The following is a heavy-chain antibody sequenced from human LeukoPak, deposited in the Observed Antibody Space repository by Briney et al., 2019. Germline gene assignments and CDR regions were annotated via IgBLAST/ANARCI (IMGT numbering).Heavy chain of an antibody. CDR2: IIPIFGTA. D-gene: IGHD3-22*01. CDR3: ATVGLSDSSGYDPFDY. J-gene: IGHJ4*02. V-gene: IGHV1-69*06. CDR1: GYTVTSYY. Sequence: ASVKVSCKASGYTVTSYYMHWVRQAPGQGLEWMGGIIPIFGTANYAQKFQGRVTITADKSTSTVYMELSSLRSEDTAVYYCATVGLSDSSGYDPFDYWGQGTLVTVSS.